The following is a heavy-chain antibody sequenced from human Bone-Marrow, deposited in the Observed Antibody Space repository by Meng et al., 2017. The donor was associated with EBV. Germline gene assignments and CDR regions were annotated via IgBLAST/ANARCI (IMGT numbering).Heavy chain of an antibody. J-gene: IGHJ4*02. CDR1: GFSVTRKY. D-gene: IGHD2-15*01. CDR2: IDSDETT. V-gene: IGHV3-53*01. CDR3: ASISTSVGGFDY. Sequence: QLVGSGGGLIQPGGSLRLSCAASGFSVTRKYMTWVRQAPGKGLEWVSLIDSDETTSHADSVKGRFTISRDSSKNSMYLQMNSLRAEDTAIYYCASISTSVGGFDYWGQGTLVTVSS.